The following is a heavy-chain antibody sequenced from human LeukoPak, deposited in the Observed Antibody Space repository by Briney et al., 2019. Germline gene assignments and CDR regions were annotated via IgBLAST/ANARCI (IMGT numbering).Heavy chain of an antibody. CDR3: AREGDFCTSTSCYSWFDP. CDR2: VHPNTGNT. D-gene: IGHD2-2*01. J-gene: IGHJ5*02. CDR1: GYPFTTYE. V-gene: IGHV1-8*01. Sequence: ALVKVSCKTSGYPFTTYEINWVRQAAGQGLEWMGWVHPNTGNTAYAQRFQGRVTMTRDTSTSTAYMELRSLRSDDTAVYYCAREGDFCTSTSCYSWFDPWGQGTLVTVSS.